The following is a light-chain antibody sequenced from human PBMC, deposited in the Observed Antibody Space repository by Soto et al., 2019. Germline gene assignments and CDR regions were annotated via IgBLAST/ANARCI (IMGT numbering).Light chain of an antibody. V-gene: IGKV1-5*03. CDR1: QSINNW. Sequence: DIQMTQSPSTLSASVGDRVTITCRASQSINNWLAWYQQRPGKAPKLLIYKASGLQSGVPSRFSGSAPGTEFTLTISSLQPDDFATYYCHQYNSYPYTFGQGTRLEIK. CDR2: KAS. CDR3: HQYNSYPYT. J-gene: IGKJ2*01.